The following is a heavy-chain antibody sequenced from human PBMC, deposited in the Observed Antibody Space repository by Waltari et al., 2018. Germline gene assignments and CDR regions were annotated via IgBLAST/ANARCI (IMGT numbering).Heavy chain of an antibody. CDR2: ISFDGKET. J-gene: IGHJ4*02. CDR3: VKDNSHGGKFLDS. CDR1: GFPFRQYC. D-gene: IGHD2-15*01. Sequence: QLWLLAYWGRGVQPAGSLRLSGFASGFPFRQYCMHWVRQAPGKGLEWLTLISFDGKETYYGDSAEGRFTISRDNSRDTLYLQLDNLRVEDTAEYYCVKDNSHGGKFLDSWGPGAQVIVFS. V-gene: IGHV3-30*18.